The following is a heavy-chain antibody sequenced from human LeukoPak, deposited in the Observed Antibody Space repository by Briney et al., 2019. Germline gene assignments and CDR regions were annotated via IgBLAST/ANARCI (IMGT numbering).Heavy chain of an antibody. CDR2: IYYSGST. D-gene: IGHD6-13*01. CDR1: GGSISSSSYY. Sequence: SETLSLTCTVSGGSISSSSYYWGWIRQPPGKGLEWIGSIYYSGSTYYNPSLKSRVTISVDTSKSQFSLKLSSVTAADTAVYYCARGGSYSSSWYVDYWGQGTLVTVST. CDR3: ARGGSYSSSWYVDY. J-gene: IGHJ4*02. V-gene: IGHV4-39*01.